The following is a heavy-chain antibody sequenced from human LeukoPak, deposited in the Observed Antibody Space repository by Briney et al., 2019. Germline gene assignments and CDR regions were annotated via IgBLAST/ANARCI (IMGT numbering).Heavy chain of an antibody. CDR3: AKYHCATTRCVAGFDF. CDR2: ISDVGGT. CDR1: GFTFSTYA. Sequence: GGSLRLSCAASGFTFSTYAMSWVRQAPGQGLQWVSSISDVGGTFYADSVKGRFTISRDNSKNTLYLQMNSLRAEDTAIYYCAKYHCATTRCVAGFDFWGQGILVTVSS. V-gene: IGHV3-23*01. J-gene: IGHJ4*02. D-gene: IGHD2-2*01.